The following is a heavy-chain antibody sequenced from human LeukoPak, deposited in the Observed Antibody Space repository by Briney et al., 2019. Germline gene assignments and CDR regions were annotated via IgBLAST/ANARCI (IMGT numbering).Heavy chain of an antibody. CDR1: GFTFSSYV. V-gene: IGHV3-30*04. CDR2: ISYDGSNE. J-gene: IGHJ4*02. Sequence: GGSLRLSCAASGFTFSSYVMHWVRQAPGKGLEWVAIISYDGSNEYYADSVKGRFTISRDNSKNTLYLQMNSLRAEDTALYYCTRGGVDYWGQGTLVTVSS. D-gene: IGHD3-16*01. CDR3: TRGGVDY.